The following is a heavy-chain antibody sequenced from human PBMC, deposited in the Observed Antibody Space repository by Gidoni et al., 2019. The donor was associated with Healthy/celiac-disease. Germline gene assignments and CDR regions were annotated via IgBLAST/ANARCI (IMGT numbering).Heavy chain of an antibody. V-gene: IGHV3-30*18. CDR2: ISYDGSNK. CDR1: GFPFSSYG. CDR3: AKEAGGYKDLDY. D-gene: IGHD3-10*01. J-gene: IGHJ4*02. Sequence: QVQLVESGGGVVQPGRSLRLSCAASGFPFSSYGMHWVRQAPGKGLEWGAVISYDGSNKYYADSVKGRVTISRDNSKNTLYLQMNSLRAEDTAVYYCAKEAGGYKDLDYWGQGTLVTVSS.